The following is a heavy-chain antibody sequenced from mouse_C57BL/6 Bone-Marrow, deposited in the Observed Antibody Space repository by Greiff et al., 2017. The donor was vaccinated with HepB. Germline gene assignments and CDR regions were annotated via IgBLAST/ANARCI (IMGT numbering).Heavy chain of an antibody. J-gene: IGHJ2*01. V-gene: IGHV1-80*01. CDR3: ARTSKGVAEDFDY. D-gene: IGHD1-1*01. CDR1: GYAFSSYW. CDR2: IDPGDGDT. Sequence: QVQLQQSGAELVKPGASVKISCKASGYAFSSYWMNWVKQRPGKGLEWIGQIDPGDGDTNYNGKFKGKATLTADKSSSTDYMQLSRLTSEDSAVYLCARTSKGVAEDFDYWGQGTTLTVSS.